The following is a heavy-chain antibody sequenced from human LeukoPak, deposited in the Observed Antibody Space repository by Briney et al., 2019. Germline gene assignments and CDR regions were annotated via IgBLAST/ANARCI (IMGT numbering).Heavy chain of an antibody. D-gene: IGHD3-16*01. CDR1: GGSVSSSSYY. CDR3: ARDVPGGRNDY. V-gene: IGHV4-39*07. J-gene: IGHJ4*02. Sequence: KPSETLSLTCTVSGGSVSSSSYYWAWIRQPPGKGLEWIGSIYYSGLTNYSPSLKSRVTISLDTSKNQFSLNINFVTAADTAVYYCARDVPGGRNDYWGQGTLVTVSS. CDR2: IYYSGLT.